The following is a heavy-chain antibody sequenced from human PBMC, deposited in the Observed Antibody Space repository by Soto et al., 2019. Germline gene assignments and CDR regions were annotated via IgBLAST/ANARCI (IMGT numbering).Heavy chain of an antibody. V-gene: IGHV3-23*01. CDR3: ARRGSGSYYDY. CDR1: GFTFSSYA. CDR2: ISGSDGST. J-gene: IGHJ4*02. D-gene: IGHD1-26*01. Sequence: GGSLRLSCAASGFTFSSYAMRWVRQAPGKGLEWVSAISGSDGSTYYADSVKGRFTISRDNSKNTLYLQMNSLRAEDTAVYYCARRGSGSYYDYWGQGTLVTVSS.